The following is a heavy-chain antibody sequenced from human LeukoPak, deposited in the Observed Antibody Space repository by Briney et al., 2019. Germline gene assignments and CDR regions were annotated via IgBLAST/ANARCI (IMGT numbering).Heavy chain of an antibody. Sequence: GGSLRLSCAASGFTFSSYGMHWVRQATGKGLEWVSAIGTAGDTYYPGSVKGRFTISRENAKNSLYLQMNSLRAGDTAVYYCAREGSSGWIDYWGQGTLVTVSS. J-gene: IGHJ4*02. CDR3: AREGSSGWIDY. CDR1: GFTFSSYG. CDR2: IGTAGDT. D-gene: IGHD6-19*01. V-gene: IGHV3-13*01.